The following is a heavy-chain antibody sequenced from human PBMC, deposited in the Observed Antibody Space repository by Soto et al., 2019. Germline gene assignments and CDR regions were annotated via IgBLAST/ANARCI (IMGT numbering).Heavy chain of an antibody. CDR3: ATDRAVPMDV. CDR1: GYTLSELS. J-gene: IGHJ6*02. CDR2: FDPEDVKT. V-gene: IGHV1-24*01. D-gene: IGHD6-19*01. Sequence: VKVSCKVSGYTLSELSMHWVRQAPGKGLEWMGGFDPEDVKTIYAQKFQGRVTMTEDTSTDTAYMELSSLRSEDTAVYYCATDRAVPMDVWGQGTTVTVSS.